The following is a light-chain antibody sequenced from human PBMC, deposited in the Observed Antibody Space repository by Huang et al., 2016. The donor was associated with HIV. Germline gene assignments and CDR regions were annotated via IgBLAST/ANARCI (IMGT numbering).Light chain of an antibody. CDR2: GAS. CDR1: QSVSTN. V-gene: IGKV3-15*01. Sequence: EILMTQSPATLSVSPGERATLSCRASQSVSTNLAWYQQKPGQAPRRLIYGASTRAAGIPARVSGSGSGTEFTLAISPLQSEDFAIYYCQQYNNWPPYTFGQGTKVEIK. J-gene: IGKJ2*01. CDR3: QQYNNWPPYT.